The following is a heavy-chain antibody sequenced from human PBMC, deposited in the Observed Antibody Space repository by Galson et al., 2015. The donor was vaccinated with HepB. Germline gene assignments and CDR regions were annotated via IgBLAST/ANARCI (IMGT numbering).Heavy chain of an antibody. Sequence: PALVKPTQTLTLTCTFSGFSLTTNGVGVGWLRQPPGKALECLALIYWNDDKRNSPSLRNRLTITKDTSKNQVVLTMTDMDPVDTATYYCAHTSHDFWSGYYYFDYWSQGTLVTVSS. CDR3: AHTSHDFWSGYYYFDY. CDR2: IYWNDDK. V-gene: IGHV2-5*01. D-gene: IGHD3-3*01. J-gene: IGHJ4*02. CDR1: GFSLTTNGVG.